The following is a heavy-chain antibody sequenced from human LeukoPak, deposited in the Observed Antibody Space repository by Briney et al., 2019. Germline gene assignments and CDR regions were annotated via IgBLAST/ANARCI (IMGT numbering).Heavy chain of an antibody. CDR1: GGSISYYY. CDR3: ARYDGTSGYNYGVYFFDY. CDR2: IYYSGST. V-gene: IGHV4-59*08. D-gene: IGHD5-18*01. J-gene: IGHJ4*02. Sequence: PSETLSLTCTVSGGSISYYYWNWIRQPPGKGLGWIGYIYYSGSTNYNPSLKSRVTISVDTSKNQFSLKLSSVTAADTAVYYCARYDGTSGYNYGVYFFDYWGQGTLVTVSS.